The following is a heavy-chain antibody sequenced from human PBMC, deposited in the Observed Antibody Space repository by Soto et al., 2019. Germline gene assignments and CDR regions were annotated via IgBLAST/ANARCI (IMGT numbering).Heavy chain of an antibody. CDR1: RFTFTRSP. CDR3: VKRGTVTTDYYGMDV. CDR2: ISSSGGGT. Sequence: EEQLLESGGGLVQPGGSLRLSCATSRFTFTRSPMSWVRQAPVRGLEWVSAISSSGGGTYYAASVKGRFTISRDNSKNTLYLQMNSLRAEDTAVYYCVKRGTVTTDYYGMDVWGQGTTVTVSS. D-gene: IGHD4-17*01. V-gene: IGHV3-23*01. J-gene: IGHJ6*02.